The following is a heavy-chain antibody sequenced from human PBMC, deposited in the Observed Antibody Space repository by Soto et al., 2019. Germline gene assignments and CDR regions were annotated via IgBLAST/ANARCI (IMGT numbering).Heavy chain of an antibody. Sequence: GASVKVSCKASGYTFSGYYLHWVRRAPGHGLEWMGWIFPHSGGTNYAHNFQGRVTLTRDTSINTAYMELTRLTSDDTAVYYCATDASSQGTQHWFDPWGQGTLVTVSS. CDR1: GYTFSGYY. CDR2: IFPHSGGT. D-gene: IGHD2-2*01. CDR3: ATDASSQGTQHWFDP. J-gene: IGHJ5*01. V-gene: IGHV1-2*02.